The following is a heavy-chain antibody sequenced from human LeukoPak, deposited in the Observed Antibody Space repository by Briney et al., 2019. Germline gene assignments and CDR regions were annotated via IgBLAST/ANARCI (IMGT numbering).Heavy chain of an antibody. Sequence: SETLSLTCTVSGGSISSYYWSWIRQAPGKGLEWIGYIYYSGSTNYNPSLKSRVTISVDTSKNQFSLKLSSVTAADTAVYYCAGGAYRYCSGGSCFTEGENWFDPWGQGTLVTVSS. V-gene: IGHV4-59*01. CDR2: IYYSGST. J-gene: IGHJ5*02. CDR3: AGGAYRYCSGGSCFTEGENWFDP. D-gene: IGHD2-15*01. CDR1: GGSISSYY.